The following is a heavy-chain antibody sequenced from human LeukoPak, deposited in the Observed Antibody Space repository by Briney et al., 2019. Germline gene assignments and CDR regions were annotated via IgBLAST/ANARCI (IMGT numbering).Heavy chain of an antibody. CDR1: GFSFNNFA. D-gene: IGHD6-19*01. CDR3: AKEFGGWFSRDAFDI. Sequence: GGSLRLSCVASGFSFNNFAMTWVRQAPGKGLEWVSAISGSGGSTYYADSVKGRFTISRDNSKNTLYLQMNSLRAEDTAVYYCAKEFGGWFSRDAFDIWGQGTMVTVSS. V-gene: IGHV3-23*01. CDR2: ISGSGGST. J-gene: IGHJ3*02.